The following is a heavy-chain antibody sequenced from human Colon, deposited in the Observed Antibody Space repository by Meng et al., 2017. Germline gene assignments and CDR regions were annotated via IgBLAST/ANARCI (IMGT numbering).Heavy chain of an antibody. Sequence: VTLVQSGGGVVQPGTSLRLSCSASGFNFRELGLHWFRKAPGKGLEWVAAVTYDGKKQYYADSVKGRFIISRDNSDNTLYLQMGSLKPEDTAIYYCAKEWSSSYAYYDAWGQGTLVTVSS. CDR1: GFNFRELG. CDR3: AKEWSSSYAYYDA. J-gene: IGHJ5*01. V-gene: IGHV3-30*04. CDR2: VTYDGKKQ. D-gene: IGHD3-16*01.